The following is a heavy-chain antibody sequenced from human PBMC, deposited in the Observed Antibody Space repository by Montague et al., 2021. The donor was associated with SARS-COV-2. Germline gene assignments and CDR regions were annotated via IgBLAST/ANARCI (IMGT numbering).Heavy chain of an antibody. CDR2: INHSGST. J-gene: IGHJ6*02. Sequence: TLSLTCAVYGGSICSGGYSWNWIRQPPGKDLEWIGYINHSGSTYHNPSLQSRVTTSLDSSKSQFSLNLTSVTAAATAVYYCARGTLVRGGKVYFGVDVWGQGTTVTVSS. CDR3: ARGTLVRGGKVYFGVDV. D-gene: IGHD3-10*01. V-gene: IGHV4-30-2*01. CDR1: GGSICSGGYS.